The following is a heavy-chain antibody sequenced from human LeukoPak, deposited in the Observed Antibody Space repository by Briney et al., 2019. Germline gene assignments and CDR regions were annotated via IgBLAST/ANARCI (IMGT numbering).Heavy chain of an antibody. J-gene: IGHJ4*02. D-gene: IGHD2-21*02. V-gene: IGHV4-34*01. CDR1: GGSFSGYY. CDR3: ARVVRDCGGDCYFDY. CDR2: INHSGST. Sequence: SETLSLTCAVYGGSFSGYYWSWLRQPPGKGLEWIGKINHSGSTNYNPSLKSRVTISVDTSKNQFSLKLSSVTAADTAVYYCARVVRDCGGDCYFDYWGQGTLVTVSS.